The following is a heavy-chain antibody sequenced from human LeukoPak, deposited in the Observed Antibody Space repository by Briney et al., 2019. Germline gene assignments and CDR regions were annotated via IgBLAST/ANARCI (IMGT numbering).Heavy chain of an antibody. J-gene: IGHJ4*02. D-gene: IGHD3-10*01. CDR2: ISAYNGNT. CDR3: ARDQQDIWFGELFTDY. V-gene: IGHV1-18*01. Sequence: GASVKVSCKASGYTFTSYGISWVRQAPGQGLEWMGWISAYNGNTNYAQKLQGRVTMTTDTSTSTAYMELRSLRSDDAAVYYCARDQQDIWFGELFTDYWGQGTLVTVSS. CDR1: GYTFTSYG.